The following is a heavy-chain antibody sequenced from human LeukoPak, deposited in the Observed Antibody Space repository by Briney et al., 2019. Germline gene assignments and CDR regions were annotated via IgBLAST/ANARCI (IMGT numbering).Heavy chain of an antibody. CDR2: IYPGDSDT. D-gene: IGHD4-11*01. J-gene: IGHJ4*02. CDR1: GYIFTSYW. V-gene: IGHV5-51*03. CDR3: ARRIRSNSDY. Sequence: GESLTLSCRGSGYIFTSYWIGWVRQMPGKGLEWMGIIYPGDSDTIYSPSFQGQVTISADKSISTAYLQWSSLTASDTAMYYCARRIRSNSDYWGQGTLVTVSS.